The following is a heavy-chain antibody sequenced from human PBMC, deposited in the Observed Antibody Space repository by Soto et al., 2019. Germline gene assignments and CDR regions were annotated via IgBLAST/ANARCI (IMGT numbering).Heavy chain of an antibody. CDR1: GFTFSSYG. CDR3: ASSGSYLYYFDY. Sequence: QVQLVESGGGVVQPGRSLRLSCAASGFTFSSYGMHWVRQAPGQGLEWVAVISYDGSNKYYADSVKGRFTISRDNSKNTLYLQMNSLRAEDTAVYYCASSGSYLYYFDYWGQGTLVTVSS. J-gene: IGHJ4*02. D-gene: IGHD1-26*01. CDR2: ISYDGSNK. V-gene: IGHV3-30*03.